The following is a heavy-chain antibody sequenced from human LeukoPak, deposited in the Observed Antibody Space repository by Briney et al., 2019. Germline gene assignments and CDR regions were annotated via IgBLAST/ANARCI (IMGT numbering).Heavy chain of an antibody. CDR2: IHPGNSDT. CDR1: GYSFANYW. CDR3: ARHNNWGFDY. D-gene: IGHD7-27*01. V-gene: IGHV5-51*01. Sequence: GESLKNSCKDSGYSFANYWIGWVRQMPGKGLEWMGIIHPGNSDTKYSPSFQGQVTISADRSISTAYLHWGSLKASDTAVYYCARHNNWGFDYWGQGALVTVSS. J-gene: IGHJ4*02.